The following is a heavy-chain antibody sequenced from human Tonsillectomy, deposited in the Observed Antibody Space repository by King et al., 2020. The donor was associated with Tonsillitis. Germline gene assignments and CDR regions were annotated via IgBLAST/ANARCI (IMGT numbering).Heavy chain of an antibody. J-gene: IGHJ4*02. CDR3: ARDLNWGFDY. D-gene: IGHD7-27*01. V-gene: IGHV3-48*01. Sequence: VQLVESGGGLVQPGGSLRLSCAASGFTFSSYTMNWVRQAPGKGLEWLSYISTRGSRIYSADSVKGRLTISRDNARNSLYLQMSSLRAEDTAVYYCARDLNWGFDYWGQGTLVTVSS. CDR2: ISTRGSRI. CDR1: GFTFSSYT.